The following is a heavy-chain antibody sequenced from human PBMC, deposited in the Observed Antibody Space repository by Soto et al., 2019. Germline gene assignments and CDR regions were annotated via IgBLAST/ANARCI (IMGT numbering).Heavy chain of an antibody. J-gene: IGHJ4*02. CDR2: ISYDGSNK. V-gene: IGHV3-30*18. D-gene: IGHD1-26*01. CDR1: GFTFSSYG. CDR3: AKVARDLYSGSYYGD. Sequence: QVQLVESGGGVVQPGRSLRLSCAASGFTFSSYGMHWVRQAPGKGLEWVAVISYDGSNKYYADSVKGRFTISRDNSKNTLYLQMNSLRAEDTAVYYCAKVARDLYSGSYYGDWGQGTLVTVSS.